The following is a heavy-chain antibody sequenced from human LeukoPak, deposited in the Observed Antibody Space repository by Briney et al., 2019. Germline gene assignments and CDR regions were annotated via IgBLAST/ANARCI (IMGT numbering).Heavy chain of an antibody. V-gene: IGHV3-48*02. CDR2: ISSSTSTI. CDR3: ARDPDNSYYYDSSGYYGSDY. D-gene: IGHD3-22*01. CDR1: GLTFNRHT. J-gene: IGHJ4*02. Sequence: GGSLSLSCAASGLTFNRHTMNWARQPPGKGLEGVSYISSSTSTIYYADSVKGRFTISRDNAKNSLYLQMNSLRDEDTAVYYCARDPDNSYYYDSSGYYGSDYWGQGTLVTVSS.